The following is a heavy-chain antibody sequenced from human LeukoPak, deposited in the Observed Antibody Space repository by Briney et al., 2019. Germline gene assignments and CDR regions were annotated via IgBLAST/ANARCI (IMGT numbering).Heavy chain of an antibody. J-gene: IGHJ4*02. CDR2: IYQDGTEK. D-gene: IGHD6-13*01. Sequence: PGGSLRLSCVASGFIFGSHLMTWVRQAPGKGLEWVADIYQDGTEKYYMDSVRGRFTISRDNAKNLLYLQMNSLRGEDTAVYYCASERPSSSWYDYWGQGTLVTVSS. CDR3: ASERPSSSWYDY. V-gene: IGHV3-7*01. CDR1: GFIFGSHL.